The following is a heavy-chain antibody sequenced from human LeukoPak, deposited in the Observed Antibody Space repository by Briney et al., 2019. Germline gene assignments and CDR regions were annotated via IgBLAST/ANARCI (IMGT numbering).Heavy chain of an antibody. CDR2: IYPGDSDT. CDR1: GYSFTSYW. CDR3: ARKGPLLWFGELLPFDY. D-gene: IGHD3-10*01. Sequence: ESLKISCKGSGYSFTSYWIGWVRQMPGKGLEWMGIIYPGDSDTRYSPSFQGQVTISADKSISTAYLQWSSLKASDTAMYYCARKGPLLWFGELLPFDYWGQGTLVTVSS. V-gene: IGHV5-51*01. J-gene: IGHJ4*02.